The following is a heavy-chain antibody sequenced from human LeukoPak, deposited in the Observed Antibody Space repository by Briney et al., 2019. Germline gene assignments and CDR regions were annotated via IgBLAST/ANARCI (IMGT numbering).Heavy chain of an antibody. V-gene: IGHV1-2*02. J-gene: IGHJ4*02. D-gene: IGHD2-15*01. CDR1: GYTFTDYY. Sequence: GASVKVSCKASGYTFTDYYIHWVRQAPGQGLEWMGWINPNSGGTNYAQKFQGRVTMTRDTSISTAYMELSRLRSEDTAVYYCARDHGPSVVAADYWGQGTLVTVSS. CDR3: ARDHGPSVVAADY. CDR2: INPNSGGT.